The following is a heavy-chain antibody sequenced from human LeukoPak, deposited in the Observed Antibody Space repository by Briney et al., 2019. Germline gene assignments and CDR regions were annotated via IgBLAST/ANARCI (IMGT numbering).Heavy chain of an antibody. CDR1: GDSVSSNSAA. V-gene: IGHV6-1*01. Sequence: SQTLSLTCAISGDSVSSNSAAWNWIRQSPSRGLEWLGRTYYRSKWYNDYAVSVKSRITINPDTSKNQFSLQLNSVTPEDTAVYYCARKAYCSGGSCYSGGSPMVGGMDVWGRGTTVTVSS. CDR3: ARKAYCSGGSCYSGGSPMVGGMDV. CDR2: TYYRSKWYN. J-gene: IGHJ6*02. D-gene: IGHD2-15*01.